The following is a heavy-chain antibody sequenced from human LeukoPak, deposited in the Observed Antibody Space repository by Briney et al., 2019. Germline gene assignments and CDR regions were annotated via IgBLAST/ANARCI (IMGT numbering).Heavy chain of an antibody. V-gene: IGHV4-39*07. Sequence: SETLSLTCTVSGGSISSSSYYWGWIRQPPGKGLEWIGSIYYSGSTYYNPSLKSRVTISVDTSKNQFSLKLSSVTAADTAVYYCARDPSLYNWNYGYFDYWGQGTLVTVSS. D-gene: IGHD1-7*01. CDR3: ARDPSLYNWNYGYFDY. CDR1: GGSISSSSYY. J-gene: IGHJ4*02. CDR2: IYYSGST.